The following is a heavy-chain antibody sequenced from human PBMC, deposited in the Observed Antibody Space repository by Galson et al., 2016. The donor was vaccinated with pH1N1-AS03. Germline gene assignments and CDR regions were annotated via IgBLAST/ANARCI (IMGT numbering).Heavy chain of an antibody. CDR3: ARTSGAYFGGAFDI. CDR2: ISSDSTTI. D-gene: IGHD1-26*01. V-gene: IGHV3-48*04. J-gene: IGHJ3*02. Sequence: SLRLSCAASGFTFSTHTMHWVRQAPGKGLEWVSYISSDSTTIYYADSVKGRFTISRDNAKNSLYLQMNSLTAEDTAIYYCARTSGAYFGGAFDIWGQGTMVTVSS. CDR1: GFTFSTHT.